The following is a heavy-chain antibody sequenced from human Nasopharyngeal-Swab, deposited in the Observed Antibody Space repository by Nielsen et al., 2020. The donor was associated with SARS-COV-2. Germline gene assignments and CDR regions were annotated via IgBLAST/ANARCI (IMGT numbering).Heavy chain of an antibody. V-gene: IGHV3-48*01. J-gene: IGHJ3*02. CDR3: ARALHIYYYDSSGYFGDAFDI. CDR2: ISSSSGTI. D-gene: IGHD3-22*01. Sequence: WIRQPPGKGLEWVSYISSSSGTIYYADSVKGRFTISRDNAKNSLYLQMNSLRAEDTAVYYCARALHIYYYDSSGYFGDAFDIWGQGTMVTVSS.